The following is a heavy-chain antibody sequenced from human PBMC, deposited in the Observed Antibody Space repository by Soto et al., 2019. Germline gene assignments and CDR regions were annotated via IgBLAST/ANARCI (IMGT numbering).Heavy chain of an antibody. CDR3: AKWSYLDY. CDR1: GFSFASFA. CDR2: ISGSDGKK. J-gene: IGHJ4*02. V-gene: IGHV3-23*04. Sequence: DVRLAESGGGLVQPGGSLRLSCTTSGFSFASFAMTWVRQAPGKGLEWVATISGSDGKKYYADSLKGRFSISRDTSRNTLSLQMNSLRADETSIYYCAKWSYLDYWGQGTRVTVSS. D-gene: IGHD3-3*01.